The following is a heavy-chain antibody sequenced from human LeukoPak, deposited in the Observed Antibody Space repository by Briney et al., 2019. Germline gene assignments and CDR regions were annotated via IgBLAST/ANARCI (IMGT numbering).Heavy chain of an antibody. CDR3: ARGYNSGFDY. V-gene: IGHV6-1*01. CDR2: TYYKSKWYN. D-gene: IGHD6-19*01. Sequence: SQTLSLTCAISGDSVSNNNAAWTWIRQSPSRGLEWLGRTYYKSKWYNDYALSVKSRITINPDTSKSQFSLQLNSVTPEDTAVYYCARGYNSGFDYWGQGTLVTVSS. CDR1: GDSVSNNNAA. J-gene: IGHJ4*02.